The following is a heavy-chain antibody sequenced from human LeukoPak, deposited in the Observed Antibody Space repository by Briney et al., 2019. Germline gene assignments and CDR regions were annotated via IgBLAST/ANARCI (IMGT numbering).Heavy chain of an antibody. Sequence: SETLSLTCAAYGGSFSGYYWSWIRQPPGKGLEWIGEINHSGSTNYNPSLKSRVTISVDTSKNQFSLKLSSVAAADTAVYYCARQTSGWYNWFDPWGQGTLVTVSS. CDR3: ARQTSGWYNWFDP. CDR1: GGSFSGYY. J-gene: IGHJ5*02. CDR2: INHSGST. D-gene: IGHD6-19*01. V-gene: IGHV4-34*01.